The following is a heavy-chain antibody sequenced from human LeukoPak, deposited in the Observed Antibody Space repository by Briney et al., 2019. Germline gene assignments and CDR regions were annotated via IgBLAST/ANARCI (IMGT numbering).Heavy chain of an antibody. V-gene: IGHV3-30*03. CDR2: ISYDGSNK. Sequence: SCKVSGYTLTELSMHWVRQAPGKGLEWVAVISYDGSNKYYADSVKGRFTISRDNSKNTLYLQMNSLRAEDTAVYYCARVGVGGSYLDYWGQGTLVTVSS. CDR3: ARVGVGGSYLDY. J-gene: IGHJ4*02. CDR1: GYTLTELS. D-gene: IGHD1-26*01.